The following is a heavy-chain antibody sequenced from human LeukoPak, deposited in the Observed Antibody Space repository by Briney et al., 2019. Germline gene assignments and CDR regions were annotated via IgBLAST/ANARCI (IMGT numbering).Heavy chain of an antibody. D-gene: IGHD3-3*01. V-gene: IGHV3-23*01. J-gene: IGHJ4*02. CDR3: ATLTLYYDFWSGYHEEKDY. Sequence: IXGSGGTTYYSHSVKGRFTISRDNSKNTLYLQMNSLRAEDTAVYYCATLTLYYDFWSGYHEEKDYWGQGTLVTVSS. CDR2: IXGSGGTT.